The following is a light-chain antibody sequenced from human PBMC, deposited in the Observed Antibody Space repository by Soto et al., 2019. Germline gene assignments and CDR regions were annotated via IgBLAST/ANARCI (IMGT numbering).Light chain of an antibody. V-gene: IGKV3-11*01. CDR3: QQRSNWPPL. J-gene: IGKJ4*01. Sequence: EIVLTQSPATLSLSPGERATLSCRASQSVSSYLAWYQQKPGQAPRLLIYDASNRATGIPARFSGSGSGTDFTLTISSLEPEDCAVYYCQQRSNWPPLFGGGTKLEIK. CDR2: DAS. CDR1: QSVSSY.